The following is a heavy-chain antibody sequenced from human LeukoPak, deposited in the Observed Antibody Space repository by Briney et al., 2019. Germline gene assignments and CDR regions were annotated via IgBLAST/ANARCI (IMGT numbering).Heavy chain of an antibody. CDR3: ARRLLGYCSGGSCYSGYFQH. D-gene: IGHD2-15*01. J-gene: IGHJ1*01. CDR2: INHSGST. V-gene: IGHV4-34*01. CDR1: GGSFSGYY. Sequence: KASETLSLTCAVYGGSFSGYYWSWIRQPPGKGLEWIGEINHSGSTNSNPSLKSRVTVSVDTSKNLFSLKLSSVTAADTAVYYCARRLLGYCSGGSCYSGYFQHWGQGTLVTVSS.